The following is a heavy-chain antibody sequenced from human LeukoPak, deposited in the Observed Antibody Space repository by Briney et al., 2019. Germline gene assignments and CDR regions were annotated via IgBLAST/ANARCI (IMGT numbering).Heavy chain of an antibody. J-gene: IGHJ4*02. V-gene: IGHV4-4*02. Sequence: SETLSLTCAVSGGSVSSSNWWSWVRQPPGKGLEWIGEIYHSGITDYNPSLKSRVTMSLDKSKSQFSLRLSSVTAADTAVYYCARGEGGGSSWYAGYWGQGTLVTVSS. CDR2: IYHSGIT. D-gene: IGHD6-13*01. CDR3: ARGEGGGSSWYAGY. CDR1: GGSVSSSNW.